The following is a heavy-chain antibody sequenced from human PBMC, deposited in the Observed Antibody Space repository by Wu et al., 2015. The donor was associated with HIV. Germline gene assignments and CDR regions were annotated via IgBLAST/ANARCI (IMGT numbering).Heavy chain of an antibody. CDR2: IHPSGGST. CDR3: ARSLQYYDILTGYFTLRYFDY. J-gene: IGHJ4*02. D-gene: IGHD3-9*01. Sequence: QVQLVQSGAEVKKPGASVEVSCKASGYTFTSYSMHWVRQAPGQGLEWMGIIHPSGGSTNYAQKFQGRVTMTRDTSTSTAYMELRSLRSDDTAVYYCARSLQYYDILTGYFTLRYFDYWGQGTLVTVSS. CDR1: GYTFTSYS. V-gene: IGHV1-46*01.